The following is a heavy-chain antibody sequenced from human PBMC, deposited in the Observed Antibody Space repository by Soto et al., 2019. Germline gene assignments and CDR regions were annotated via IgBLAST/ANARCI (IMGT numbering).Heavy chain of an antibody. CDR3: APGNVDSMLEY. CDR2: MYHSGGA. Sequence: QVQLQESGPGLVKPSETLSLTCVVSDGSISSYDWWTWVRQPTGKGLEWLGKMYHSGGADYSPSLKCLVTISADSSKNHVSLKMTGVTTADTAGYYCAPGNVDSMLEYWGQGTQVAVSS. D-gene: IGHD3-3*01. CDR1: DGSISSYDW. V-gene: IGHV4-4*02. J-gene: IGHJ4*02.